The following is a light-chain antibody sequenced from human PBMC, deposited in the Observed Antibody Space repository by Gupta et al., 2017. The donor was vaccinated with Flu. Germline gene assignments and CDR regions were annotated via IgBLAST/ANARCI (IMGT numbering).Light chain of an antibody. J-gene: IGKJ4*01. Sequence: ERATRSCRTSQSVRAKVAWLQQKPGQAPRLLIYVASTRATGIPARFSGSGSGTEFTLTISSLQSEDCAVYYCHQYNNWPPLTFGAGTKVEIK. CDR1: QSVRAK. V-gene: IGKV3D-15*01. CDR2: VAS. CDR3: HQYNNWPPLT.